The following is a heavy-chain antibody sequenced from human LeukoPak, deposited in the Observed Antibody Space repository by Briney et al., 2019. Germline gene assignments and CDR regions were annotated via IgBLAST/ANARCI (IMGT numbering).Heavy chain of an antibody. D-gene: IGHD6-13*01. CDR3: ARAYSSSWYEFDY. CDR1: GGSISSYY. CDR2: IYYSGST. Sequence: PSETLSLTCTVSGGSISSYYWSWIRQPPGKGLEWIGYIYYSGSTNYNPSLKSRVTISVDTSKNQFSLKLSSVTAADTAVYYCARAYSSSWYEFDYWGQGTLVTVSS. J-gene: IGHJ4*02. V-gene: IGHV4-59*08.